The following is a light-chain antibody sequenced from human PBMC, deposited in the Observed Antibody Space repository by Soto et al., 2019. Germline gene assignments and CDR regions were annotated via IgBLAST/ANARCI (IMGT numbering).Light chain of an antibody. Sequence: DIQMTQSPSTLSASVGDRVTITCRASQSISNWLAWYQQKPGKAPNRLIYKASGLESGVPSRFSGSGSGTEFTLTISRLQPDDSATYYCQHYNNYSPTFGGGTKVEI. CDR2: KAS. J-gene: IGKJ4*01. V-gene: IGKV1-5*03. CDR3: QHYNNYSPT. CDR1: QSISNW.